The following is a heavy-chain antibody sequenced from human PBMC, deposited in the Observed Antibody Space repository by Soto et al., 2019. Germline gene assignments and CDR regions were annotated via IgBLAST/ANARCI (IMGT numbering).Heavy chain of an antibody. J-gene: IGHJ4*02. Sequence: GGSLRLSCAASGFTFSSYSMNWVRQAPGKGLEWVSSISSSSSYIYYADSVKGRFTISRDNAKNSLYLQMNSLRAEDTAVYYCARIIGYGGNSVGVTDFDYWGQGTLVTVSS. CDR2: ISSSSSYI. CDR3: ARIIGYGGNSVGVTDFDY. D-gene: IGHD4-17*01. CDR1: GFTFSSYS. V-gene: IGHV3-21*01.